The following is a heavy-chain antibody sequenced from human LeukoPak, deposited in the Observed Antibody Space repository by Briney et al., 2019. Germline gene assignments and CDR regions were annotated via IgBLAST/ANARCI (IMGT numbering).Heavy chain of an antibody. J-gene: IGHJ6*02. V-gene: IGHV1-69*04. D-gene: IGHD1-26*01. Sequence: SVKVSCKASGGTFSSYAISWVRQAPGQGLEWMGRVIPIFGIANYAQKFQGRVTITADKSTSTAYMELSSLRSEDTAVYYCARDQSGSSYYYYGMDVWGQGTTVTVSS. CDR2: VIPIFGIA. CDR3: ARDQSGSSYYYYGMDV. CDR1: GGTFSSYA.